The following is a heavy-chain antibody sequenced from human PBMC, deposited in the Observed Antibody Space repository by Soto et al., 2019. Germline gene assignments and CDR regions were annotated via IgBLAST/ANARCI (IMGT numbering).Heavy chain of an antibody. D-gene: IGHD3-10*01. Sequence: GGSLRLSCAASGFTFSSYSMNWVRQAPGKGLEWVSHISSSSSTIYYADSVKGRFTISRDNAKNSLYLQMNSLRDEDTAVYYCARGCGDLFYYYYYRMHVWGQGTTVTVSS. J-gene: IGHJ6*02. CDR1: GFTFSSYS. V-gene: IGHV3-48*02. CDR3: ARGCGDLFYYYYYRMHV. CDR2: ISSSSSTI.